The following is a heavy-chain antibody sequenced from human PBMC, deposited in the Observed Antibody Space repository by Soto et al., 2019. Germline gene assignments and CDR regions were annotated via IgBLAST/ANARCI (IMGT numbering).Heavy chain of an antibody. J-gene: IGHJ6*02. V-gene: IGHV3-30*18. CDR1: GFTFSSYG. Sequence: QVQLVESGGGVVQPGRSLRLSCAASGFTFSSYGMHWVRQAPGKGLEWVAVISYDGSNKYYADYVKGRFTISRDNSKNTLYLPMNSLRAEDTAVYYCAKVRAASHPYKYCYYYYGMDVWGHGTTVTVSS. CDR2: ISYDGSNK. CDR3: AKVRAASHPYKYCYYYYGMDV. D-gene: IGHD6-13*01.